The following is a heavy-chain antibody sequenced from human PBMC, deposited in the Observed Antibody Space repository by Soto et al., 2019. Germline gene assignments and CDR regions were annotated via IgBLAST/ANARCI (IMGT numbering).Heavy chain of an antibody. CDR1: GGTFSSYA. CDR3: ARDLQVTATTYYYYYGMDV. J-gene: IGHJ6*02. Sequence: ASVKVSCKASGGTFSSYAISWVRQAPGQGLEWMGGIIPIFGTANYAQKFQGRVTINADESTGTAYMELSSLRSEDTAVYYCARDLQVTATTYYYYYGMDVWGQGTTVTVSS. V-gene: IGHV1-69*13. D-gene: IGHD2-21*02. CDR2: IIPIFGTA.